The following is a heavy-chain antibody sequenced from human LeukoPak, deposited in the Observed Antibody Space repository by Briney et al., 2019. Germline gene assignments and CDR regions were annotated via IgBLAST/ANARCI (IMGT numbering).Heavy chain of an antibody. J-gene: IGHJ5*02. D-gene: IGHD2/OR15-2a*01. Sequence: SGGSLRLSCAASGFTFDDYAMHWVRHAPGKGLEWVSGISWNSGSIGYADSVKGRFTISRDNAKNSLYLQMNSLRAEDTALYYCASWGCYSTGCYSLPWGQGTLVTVSS. CDR3: ASWGCYSTGCYSLP. V-gene: IGHV3-9*01. CDR2: ISWNSGSI. CDR1: GFTFDDYA.